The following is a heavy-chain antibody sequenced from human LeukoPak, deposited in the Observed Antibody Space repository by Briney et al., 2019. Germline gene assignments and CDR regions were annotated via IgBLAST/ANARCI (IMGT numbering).Heavy chain of an antibody. Sequence: SETLSLTCTASGGSISSYYWSWIRQPPGKGLEWLGYIYYSGTTNYNPSLKSRVTLSVDTSKNQFSLRLSSVTAADTAVYYCATYGSGNYYLDYWGQGTLVIVSS. CDR3: ATYGSGNYYLDY. CDR2: IYYSGTT. D-gene: IGHD3-10*01. J-gene: IGHJ4*02. V-gene: IGHV4-59*01. CDR1: GGSISSYY.